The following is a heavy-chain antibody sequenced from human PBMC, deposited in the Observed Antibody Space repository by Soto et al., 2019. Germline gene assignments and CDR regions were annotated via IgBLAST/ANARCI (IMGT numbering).Heavy chain of an antibody. CDR3: ARGSPIEVWSAYYYGLDV. V-gene: IGHV4-59*01. D-gene: IGHD6-19*01. Sequence: PSETLSLTCTASGGSISSYYWIWIRQPPGKGLEWIGHIYYSGSPNYNPSLKSRVAISVDTSKNQFSLRVSSVTAADTAMYFCARGSPIEVWSAYYYGLDVWGQGTTVTVSS. CDR1: GGSISSYY. CDR2: IYYSGSP. J-gene: IGHJ6*02.